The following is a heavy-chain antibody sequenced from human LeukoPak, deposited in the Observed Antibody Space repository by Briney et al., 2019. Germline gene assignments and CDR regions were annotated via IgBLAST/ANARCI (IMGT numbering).Heavy chain of an antibody. CDR2: IYYSGST. V-gene: IGHV4-59*01. Sequence: KPSETLSLTCTVSGGSISSYYWSWIRQPPGKGLEWIGYIYYSGSTNYNPSLKSRVTISVDTSKNQFSLKLSSVTAADTAVYYCVAIRGAARPGYYYYYMDVWGKGTTVTVSS. CDR3: VAIRGAARPGYYYYYMDV. D-gene: IGHD6-6*01. J-gene: IGHJ6*03. CDR1: GGSISSYY.